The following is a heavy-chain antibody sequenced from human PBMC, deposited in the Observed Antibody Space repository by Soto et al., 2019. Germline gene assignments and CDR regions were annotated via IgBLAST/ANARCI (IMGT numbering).Heavy chain of an antibody. CDR1: GFTAFCYA. CDR2: INAGVDGI. V-gene: IGHV1-3*01. J-gene: IGHJ4*02. D-gene: IGHD1-26*01. Sequence: EASVKVSCKASGFTAFCYAFHWVRQAPGQGPEWLGWINAGVDGIVYSQRFQDRLKITRDTSTNTVFLEVRSLTSEDTAIYYCAGDVRIGSYRFDYWGPGTLVTVSS. CDR3: AGDVRIGSYRFDY.